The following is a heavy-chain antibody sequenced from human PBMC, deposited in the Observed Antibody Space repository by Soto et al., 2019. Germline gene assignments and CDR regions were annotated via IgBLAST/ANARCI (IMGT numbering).Heavy chain of an antibody. CDR3: AVRLWSGSLSDH. J-gene: IGHJ4*02. CDR2: ISGSGGST. Sequence: GGSLRLSCAASGFTFSSYAMSWVRQAPGKGLEWVSAISGSGGSTYYADSVKGRFTISRDNSKNTLYLQMNSLRAEDTAVYYCAVRLWSGSLSDHWGQGTLVTVSS. V-gene: IGHV3-23*01. CDR1: GFTFSSYA. D-gene: IGHD3-3*01.